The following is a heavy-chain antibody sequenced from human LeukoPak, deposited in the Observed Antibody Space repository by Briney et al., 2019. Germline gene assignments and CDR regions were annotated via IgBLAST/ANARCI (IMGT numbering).Heavy chain of an antibody. D-gene: IGHD3-16*01. CDR2: IKEDGTRK. CDR1: GFTVDTYW. J-gene: IGHJ4*02. V-gene: IGHV3-7*01. Sequence: GGSLRLSCVASGFTVDTYWMSWVRQAPGKGLDWVAHIKEDGTRKYYVDSVRGRFTISRDNAKNSLFLQMNSLRVEDTAVFYCVAWGSLVVWGQGTLVTVSS. CDR3: VAWGSLVV.